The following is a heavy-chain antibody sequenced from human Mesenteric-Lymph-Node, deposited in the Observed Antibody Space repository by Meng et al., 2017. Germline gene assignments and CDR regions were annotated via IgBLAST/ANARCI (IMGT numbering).Heavy chain of an antibody. D-gene: IGHD6-19*01. CDR1: GYTFTDFG. J-gene: IGHJ4*02. CDR2: ISAYNGNR. V-gene: IGHV1-18*01. Sequence: QVQLVQAGPEVKKPGGTLKGACKASGYTFTDFGISWVRQAPGQGLEWMGWISAYNGNRDYAQKFQGRVTMTTDTSTSTTYLELRNLRSDDTAVFYCTRDLGGVPGSFFDFWGQGTLVTVSS. CDR3: TRDLGGVPGSFFDF.